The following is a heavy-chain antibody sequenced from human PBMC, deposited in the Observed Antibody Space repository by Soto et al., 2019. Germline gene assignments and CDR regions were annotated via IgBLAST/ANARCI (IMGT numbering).Heavy chain of an antibody. V-gene: IGHV4-31*03. CDR3: ARGRLSGGTYYYYGMDV. D-gene: IGHD2-15*01. CDR2: IYYSGST. CDR1: GGSISSGGYY. Sequence: SETLSLTCTVSGGSISSGGYYWSWIRQHPGKGLEWIGYIYYSGSTYYNPSLKSRVTISVDTSKNQFSLKLSSVTAADTAVYYCARGRLSGGTYYYYGMDVRGQGTTVTVSS. J-gene: IGHJ6*02.